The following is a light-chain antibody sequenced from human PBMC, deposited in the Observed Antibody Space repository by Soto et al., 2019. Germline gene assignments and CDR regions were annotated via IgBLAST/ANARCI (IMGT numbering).Light chain of an antibody. CDR1: QSVSSGY. CDR3: QQYGSSPLYS. J-gene: IGKJ2*01. Sequence: EIVLTQSPGTLSLSPGERATLSCRASQSVSSGYLAWYQQKPGQAPRLVIYNTSHRAAGIPDRLSGSGSETDFTLTISRLEPEDFAVYYCQQYGSSPLYSFGQGTNLEIK. V-gene: IGKV3-20*01. CDR2: NTS.